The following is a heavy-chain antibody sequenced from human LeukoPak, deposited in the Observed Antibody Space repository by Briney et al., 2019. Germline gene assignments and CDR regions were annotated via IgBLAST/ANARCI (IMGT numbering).Heavy chain of an antibody. V-gene: IGHV3-33*01. Sequence: GGSLRLSCAASGFTFSSYGMHWVRQAPGKGLEWVAVIWYDGSNKYYADSVKGRFTISRDNSKNTLYLQMNSLRAEDTAVYYCAADPGYCSSTSCYDDYYYYGMDVWGQGTTVTVSS. D-gene: IGHD2-2*01. CDR1: GFTFSSYG. J-gene: IGHJ6*02. CDR3: AADPGYCSSTSCYDDYYYYGMDV. CDR2: IWYDGSNK.